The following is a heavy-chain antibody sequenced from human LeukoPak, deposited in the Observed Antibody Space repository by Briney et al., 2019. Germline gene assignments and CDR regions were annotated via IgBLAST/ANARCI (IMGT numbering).Heavy chain of an antibody. D-gene: IGHD3-3*01. J-gene: IGHJ6*02. CDR2: ISGSGGNT. CDR1: GFTFSSYA. Sequence: GGSLRLSCAASGFTFSSYAMSWVRQAPGKGLEWVSAISGSGGNTYYADSVKGRFTISRDNAKNSLYLQMNSLRAEDTAVYYCARDREYDFWSGYYNYYGMDVWGQGTTVTVSS. CDR3: ARDREYDFWSGYYNYYGMDV. V-gene: IGHV3-23*01.